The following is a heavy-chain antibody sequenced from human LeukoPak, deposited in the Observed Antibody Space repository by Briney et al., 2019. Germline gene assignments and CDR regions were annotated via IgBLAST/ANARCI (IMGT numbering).Heavy chain of an antibody. CDR1: GGTFSSYA. CDR2: IIPILGIA. D-gene: IGHD1-14*01. CDR3: ARVGVDITGTTLDAFDI. J-gene: IGHJ3*02. V-gene: IGHV1-69*04. Sequence: GASVKVSCKASGGTFSSYAISWVRQAPGQGLEWMGRIIPILGIANYAQKFQGRVTITADKSTSTAYMELSSLRSEDTAVYYCARVGVDITGTTLDAFDIWGQGTMVTVSS.